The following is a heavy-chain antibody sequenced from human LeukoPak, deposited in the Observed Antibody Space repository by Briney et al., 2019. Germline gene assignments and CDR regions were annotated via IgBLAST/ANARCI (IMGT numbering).Heavy chain of an antibody. J-gene: IGHJ4*02. D-gene: IGHD3-16*02. CDR3: AKSRLGELSTAFDY. V-gene: IGHV3-23*01. CDR2: ISGSGGST. CDR1: GFTFSSYA. Sequence: GGSLRLSCAASGFTFSSYAMSWVRQAPGKGLEWVSAISGSGGSTYYADSVKGRFTISRDNAKNSLYLQMNSLRAEDTALYYCAKSRLGELSTAFDYWGQGTLVTVSS.